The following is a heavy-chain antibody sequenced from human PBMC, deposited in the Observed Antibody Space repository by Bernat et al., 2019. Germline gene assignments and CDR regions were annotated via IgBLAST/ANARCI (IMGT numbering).Heavy chain of an antibody. CDR3: TTDRYRRYYYYGMDV. D-gene: IGHD3-16*02. J-gene: IGHJ6*02. V-gene: IGHV3-15*07. Sequence: EVQVVESGGGLIKPGGSLRLSCAASGFTFSNAWMNWVRQAPGKGLEWVGRIKSNTDGGTTDYAAPVKGRFTMSRDDSKNTLYLQMNSLKTEDTAVYYCTTDRYRRYYYYGMDVWGQGTTVTVSS. CDR1: GFTFSNAW. CDR2: IKSNTDGGTT.